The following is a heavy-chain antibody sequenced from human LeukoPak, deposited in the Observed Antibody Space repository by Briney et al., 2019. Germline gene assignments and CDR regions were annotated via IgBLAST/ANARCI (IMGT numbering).Heavy chain of an antibody. CDR2: ITTAGSST. V-gene: IGHV3-74*01. CDR3: ARGMNDAFDI. CDR1: GFTFSSYW. J-gene: IGHJ3*02. Sequence: PGGSLRLSCAASGFTFSSYWMHWVRQAPGKGLVWVSYITTAGSSTNYADSVKGRFTISRDNAKNTLYLQMNSLRDEDTAVYYCARGMNDAFDIWGQGTMVTVSS.